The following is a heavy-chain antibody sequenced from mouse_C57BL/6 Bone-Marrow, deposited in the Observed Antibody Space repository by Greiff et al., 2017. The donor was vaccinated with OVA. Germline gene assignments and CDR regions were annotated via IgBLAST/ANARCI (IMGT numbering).Heavy chain of an antibody. CDR1: GFNIKDDY. V-gene: IGHV14-4*01. D-gene: IGHD1-1*01. CDR2: IDPENGDT. CDR3: TYLLPLAWFAD. J-gene: IGHJ3*01. Sequence: VQLKESGAELVRPGASVKLSCTASGFNIKDDYMHWVKQRPEQGLEWIGWIDPENGDTEYASKFQGKATITADTSSNTAYLQLSSLTSEDTAVYYCTYLLPLAWFADWGQGTLVTVSA.